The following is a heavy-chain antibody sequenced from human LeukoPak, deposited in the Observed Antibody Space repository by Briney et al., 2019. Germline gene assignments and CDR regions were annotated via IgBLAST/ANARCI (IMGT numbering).Heavy chain of an antibody. CDR2: ISYDGSNK. CDR3: ARDRGRGVRGVIVYYYYGMDV. J-gene: IGHJ6*02. V-gene: IGHV3-30-3*01. Sequence: PGGSLRLSCAASGFTFSSYAMHWVRQAPGKGLEWVAVISYDGSNKYYADSVKGRFTISRDNSKNTLYLQMNSLRAEDTAVYYYARDRGRGVRGVIVYYYYGMDVWGQGTTVTVSS. D-gene: IGHD3-10*01. CDR1: GFTFSSYA.